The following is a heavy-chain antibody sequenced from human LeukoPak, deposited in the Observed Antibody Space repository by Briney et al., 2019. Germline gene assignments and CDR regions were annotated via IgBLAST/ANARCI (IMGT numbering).Heavy chain of an antibody. Sequence: ASQTLSLTCTVSGGSISSGDYYWSWIRQPPGKGLEWIGYIYYSGSTYYNPSLKSRLTISVDTSKNQFSLKLSSVTAADTAVYYCARATGIWSASFDPWGQGTLVIVSS. CDR3: ARATGIWSASFDP. D-gene: IGHD3-3*01. V-gene: IGHV4-30-4*01. CDR1: GGSISSGDYY. CDR2: IYYSGST. J-gene: IGHJ5*02.